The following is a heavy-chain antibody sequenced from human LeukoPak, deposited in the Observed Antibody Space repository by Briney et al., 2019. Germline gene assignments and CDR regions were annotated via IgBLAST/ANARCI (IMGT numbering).Heavy chain of an antibody. CDR3: ARDQRVRSLPNDY. Sequence: ASVKVSCKASGYTFTGYYMHWVRQAPGQGLEWMGWINPNSDGTNYAQKFQGRVTMTRDTSISTAYMELSRLRSNDTAVYYCARDQRVRSLPNDYWGQGTLVTVSS. J-gene: IGHJ4*02. D-gene: IGHD3-3*01. CDR2: INPNSDGT. CDR1: GYTFTGYY. V-gene: IGHV1-2*02.